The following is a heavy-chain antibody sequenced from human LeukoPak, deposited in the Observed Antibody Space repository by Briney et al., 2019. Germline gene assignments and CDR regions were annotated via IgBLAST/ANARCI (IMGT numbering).Heavy chain of an antibody. D-gene: IGHD4-11*01. CDR1: GFTFSSYA. CDR3: AKDPLLYSTYVLPYYFDY. Sequence: GGSLRLCCAASGFTFSSYAMSWVRQAPGKGLEWVSAISGSGGSTYYADSVKGRFTISRDNSKNTLYLQMNSLRAEDTAVYYCAKDPLLYSTYVLPYYFDYWGQGTLVTVSS. CDR2: ISGSGGST. V-gene: IGHV3-23*01. J-gene: IGHJ4*02.